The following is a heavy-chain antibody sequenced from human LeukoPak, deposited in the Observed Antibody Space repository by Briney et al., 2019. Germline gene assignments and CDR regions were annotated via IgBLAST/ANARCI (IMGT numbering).Heavy chain of an antibody. V-gene: IGHV3-64D*06. CDR3: VKDNQQLGFDC. CDR2: IGSNGDST. J-gene: IGHJ4*02. Sequence: GGSLRLSCSASGFTFSSYAMRWVRQAPVKGLEYVSLIGSNGDSTYYVDSVKGRFTISRDNSKNTLYLQMRSLRAEDTAVYYCVKDNQQLGFDCWGQGTLVTVSS. CDR1: GFTFSSYA. D-gene: IGHD6-13*01.